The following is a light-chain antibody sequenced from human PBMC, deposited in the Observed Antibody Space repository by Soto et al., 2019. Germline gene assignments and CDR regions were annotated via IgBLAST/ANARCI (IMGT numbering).Light chain of an antibody. CDR1: QSVSSSY. CDR2: GAS. J-gene: IGKJ2*01. CDR3: QQYGSSPPYT. Sequence: EIVLTQSPGTLSLSPGERATLSCRASQSVSSSYLAWYQQKPGQAPRLLIYGASSRATGIPDRFSGSGSGTDFPLTISRLEPDDVAVYYCQQYGSSPPYTFGQGTKLEIK. V-gene: IGKV3-20*01.